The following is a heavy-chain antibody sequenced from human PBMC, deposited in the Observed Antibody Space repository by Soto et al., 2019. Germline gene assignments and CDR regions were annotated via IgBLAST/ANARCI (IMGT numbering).Heavy chain of an antibody. V-gene: IGHV1-3*01. CDR3: ASPGYCSGGSCYRDAFDI. CDR2: INASNGNT. CDR1: GYTFTSYA. J-gene: IGHJ3*02. D-gene: IGHD2-15*01. Sequence: ASVKVSCKASGYTFTSYAMHWVRQAPGQRLEWMGWINASNGNTKYSQKFQGRVTITRDTSASTAYMELSSLRSEDTAVYYCASPGYCSGGSCYRDAFDIWGQGTMVTVSS.